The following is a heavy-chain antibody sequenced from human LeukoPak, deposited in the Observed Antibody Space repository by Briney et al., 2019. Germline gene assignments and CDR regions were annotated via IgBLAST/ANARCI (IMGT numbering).Heavy chain of an antibody. CDR2: ISAYNGNT. CDR3: ARDDSGWYDDLFDY. D-gene: IGHD6-19*01. Sequence: GASVKVSCKASGYTFTSYGISWVRQAPGQGLEWMGWISAYNGNTNYAQKLQGRVTMTRDMSTSTVYMELSSLRSEDTAVYYCARDDSGWYDDLFDYWGQGTLVTVSS. V-gene: IGHV1-18*01. CDR1: GYTFTSYG. J-gene: IGHJ4*02.